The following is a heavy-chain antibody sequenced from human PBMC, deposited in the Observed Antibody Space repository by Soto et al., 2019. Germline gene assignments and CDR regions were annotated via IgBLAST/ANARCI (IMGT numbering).Heavy chain of an antibody. CDR3: AREKKHQSLGGRFGMDV. CDR2: IGSSGGYI. CDR1: GFIFSDFS. D-gene: IGHD2-2*01. Sequence: GGSLRLSCAVSGFIFSDFSMNWVRQAPGKGLEWVASIGSSGGYIFYADLVKGRFTISRDNAKKSLDLQINSLRAEDTAVYYCAREKKHQSLGGRFGMDVWGQGTTVTVSS. J-gene: IGHJ6*02. V-gene: IGHV3-21*01.